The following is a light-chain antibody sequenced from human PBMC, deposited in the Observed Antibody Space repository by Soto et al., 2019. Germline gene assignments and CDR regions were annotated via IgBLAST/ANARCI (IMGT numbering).Light chain of an antibody. Sequence: QSALTQPPSASGSPRQSVTISCTGTTSDVGGYNYVSWYQQHPGKAPKLMIYEVNKRPSGVPDRFSGSKSGNTAFLTVSGLQAEDEADYYCSSYAGSNKFVVFGGGTKLTVL. J-gene: IGLJ2*01. CDR1: TSDVGGYNY. CDR3: SSYAGSNKFVV. CDR2: EVN. V-gene: IGLV2-8*01.